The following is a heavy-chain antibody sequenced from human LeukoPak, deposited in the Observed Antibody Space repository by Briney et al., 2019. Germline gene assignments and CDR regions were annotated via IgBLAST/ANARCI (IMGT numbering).Heavy chain of an antibody. J-gene: IGHJ4*02. D-gene: IGHD1-26*01. CDR3: AEDSSKWAFDY. Sequence: GGSLRLSCAASGFTFSSYGMHWVRQAPGKGLEWVAFIRYDESNEYYADSVKGRLTIARDNSKNTLYLQMNSLRPEDTAVYYCAEDSSKWAFDYWGQGTLVTVSS. V-gene: IGHV3-30*02. CDR1: GFTFSSYG. CDR2: IRYDESNE.